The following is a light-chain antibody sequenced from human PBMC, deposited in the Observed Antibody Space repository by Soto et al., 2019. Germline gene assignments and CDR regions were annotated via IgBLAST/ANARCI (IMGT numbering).Light chain of an antibody. Sequence: ETVMTQSPATLSVSPGERVALSCRASQSVSSNLAWYQQKPGQAPRLLIYGASTRATGIPARFSGSGSGTEFTLTISSLQSEDFAVYYCQQYNNWPPWTFGQGTTVDIK. J-gene: IGKJ1*01. CDR3: QQYNNWPPWT. CDR1: QSVSSN. CDR2: GAS. V-gene: IGKV3-15*01.